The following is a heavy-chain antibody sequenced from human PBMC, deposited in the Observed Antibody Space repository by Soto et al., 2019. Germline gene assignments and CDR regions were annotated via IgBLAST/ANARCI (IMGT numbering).Heavy chain of an antibody. J-gene: IGHJ4*02. Sequence: QVQLVQSGAEVKKPGASVKVSCKASGHTFTSYGISWVRQAPGQGLEWMGWISAYNGNTNYAQKLQGRVTMTTDTSTSTAYMELRSLRSDDTAVYYCARDPPRVRSYSLGLDYWGQGTLVTVSS. V-gene: IGHV1-18*01. CDR2: ISAYNGNT. CDR1: GHTFTSYG. D-gene: IGHD1-26*01. CDR3: ARDPPRVRSYSLGLDY.